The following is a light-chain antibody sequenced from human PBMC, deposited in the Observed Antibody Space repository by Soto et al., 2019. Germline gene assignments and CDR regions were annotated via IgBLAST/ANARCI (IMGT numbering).Light chain of an antibody. Sequence: QCVLTQPASVSGSPGQSITISCTRTSSDIGGYNYVSWYQQHPGKGPKLMIYDVSSRPSGVSHRFSGSKSGDTASLTISGLQAEDEADYYCSSYTSSSTVVFGGGTKVTVL. CDR1: SSDIGGYNY. V-gene: IGLV2-14*03. CDR2: DVS. J-gene: IGLJ2*01. CDR3: SSYTSSSTVV.